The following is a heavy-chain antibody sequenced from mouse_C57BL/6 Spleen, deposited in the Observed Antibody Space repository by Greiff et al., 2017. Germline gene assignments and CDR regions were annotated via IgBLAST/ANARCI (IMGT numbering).Heavy chain of an antibody. V-gene: IGHV5-4*03. Sequence: EVKVVESGGGLVKPGGSLKLSCAASGFTFSSYAMSWVRQTPEKRLEWVATISDGGSYTYYPDNVKGRFTISRDNAKNNLYLQMSHLKSEDTAMYYCARASSYYYGSSPYAMDYWGQGTSVTVSS. J-gene: IGHJ4*01. D-gene: IGHD1-1*01. CDR3: ARASSYYYGSSPYAMDY. CDR1: GFTFSSYA. CDR2: ISDGGSYT.